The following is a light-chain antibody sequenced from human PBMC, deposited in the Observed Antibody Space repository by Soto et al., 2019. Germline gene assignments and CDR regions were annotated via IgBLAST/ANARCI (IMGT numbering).Light chain of an antibody. J-gene: IGKJ2*01. CDR2: GAS. CDR1: QSVSSSQ. Sequence: IGLTQSPGTLSLSPGERATLSCRASQSVSSSQLAWYQQKPGQAPRLLIYGASTTATGIPDRFSGGGSGTDFTLTISRLEPEDFAVYYCQQFGSSPEYTFGQETKLEVK. V-gene: IGKV3-20*01. CDR3: QQFGSSPEYT.